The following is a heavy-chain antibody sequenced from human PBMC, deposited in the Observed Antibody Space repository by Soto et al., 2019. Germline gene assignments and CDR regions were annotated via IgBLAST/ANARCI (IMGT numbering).Heavy chain of an antibody. J-gene: IGHJ4*02. CDR3: ARERGGGYFDY. Sequence: QVQLVQSGAEVKKPGASVKVSCKASGYTFTSYDINWVRQATGQGLEWMGWMNPNSDNTGYAQKFQGRLTMTRNTSIGTAYVDLSRLRSEATAVYYVARERGGGYFDYWGQGILVTVSS. CDR1: GYTFTSYD. V-gene: IGHV1-8*01. D-gene: IGHD3-16*01. CDR2: MNPNSDNT.